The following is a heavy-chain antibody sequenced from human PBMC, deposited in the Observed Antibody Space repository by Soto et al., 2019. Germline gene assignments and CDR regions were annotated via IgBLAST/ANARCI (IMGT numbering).Heavy chain of an antibody. V-gene: IGHV4-4*02. Sequence: SETLSLTCAVSGGSISSSNWWSWVRQPPGKGLEWIGEIYHSGSTNYNPSLKSRVTISVDKSTNQFSLKLSSVTAADTAVYYCATCYGSGSSYYYYYGMDVWGQGTTVTVSS. D-gene: IGHD3-10*01. CDR2: IYHSGST. J-gene: IGHJ6*02. CDR3: ATCYGSGSSYYYYYGMDV. CDR1: GGSISSSNW.